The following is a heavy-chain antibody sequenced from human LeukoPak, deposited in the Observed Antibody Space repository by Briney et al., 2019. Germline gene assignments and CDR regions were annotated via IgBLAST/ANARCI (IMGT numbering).Heavy chain of an antibody. V-gene: IGHV4-59*01. J-gene: IGHJ4*02. D-gene: IGHD6-13*01. CDR3: ASGYSSSWLLDY. Sequence: SETLSLTCTVSGGSITGYYWSWIRQPPGKGLEWIGYIYYSGSTNYNPSLKSRVTISVDTSKNQFSLKLSSVTAADTAVYYCASGYSSSWLLDYWGQGTLVTVSS. CDR1: GGSITGYY. CDR2: IYYSGST.